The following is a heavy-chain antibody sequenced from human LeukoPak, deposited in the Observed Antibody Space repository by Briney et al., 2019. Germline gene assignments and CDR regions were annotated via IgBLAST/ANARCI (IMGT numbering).Heavy chain of an antibody. CDR1: GYTFTDYH. V-gene: IGHV1-2*06. CDR2: INPTSGDT. D-gene: IGHD6-19*01. Sequence: ASVKVSCKDSGYTFTDYHIHWVRHAPGQGLEWMVRINPTSGDTNYAQMFQGRVTMTRDTSIRTAYMELSRLRSDDTAVYYCARVSSGWHGFNYWGQGTLVTVSS. CDR3: ARVSSGWHGFNY. J-gene: IGHJ4*02.